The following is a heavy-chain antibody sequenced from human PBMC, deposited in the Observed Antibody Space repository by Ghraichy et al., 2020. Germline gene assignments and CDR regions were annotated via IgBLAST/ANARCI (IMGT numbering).Heavy chain of an antibody. D-gene: IGHD1-26*01. CDR1: GFTFSTYW. Sequence: GGSLRLSCAASGFTFSTYWLHWVRQLPGKGLVWVSRINSGGSSTIYADSVKVRFTISRDNAKSTLYLQMNSLRAEDTAIYYCTRRDSGTYSFDSWCQGTLVTVSS. CDR2: INSGGSST. V-gene: IGHV3-74*01. J-gene: IGHJ4*02. CDR3: TRRDSGTYSFDS.